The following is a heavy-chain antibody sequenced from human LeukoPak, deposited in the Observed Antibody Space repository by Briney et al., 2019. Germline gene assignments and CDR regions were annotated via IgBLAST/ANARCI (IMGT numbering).Heavy chain of an antibody. CDR3: ARVLFLYDSSGPFDY. CDR1: GGSFSGYY. Sequence: SETLSLTCAVYGGSFSGYYWSWLRQPPGKGLEWIGEINHSGSTNYNPSLKSRVTISVDTSKNQFSLKLSSVTAADTAVYYCARVLFLYDSSGPFDYWGQGTLVTVSS. J-gene: IGHJ4*02. D-gene: IGHD3-22*01. V-gene: IGHV4-34*01. CDR2: INHSGST.